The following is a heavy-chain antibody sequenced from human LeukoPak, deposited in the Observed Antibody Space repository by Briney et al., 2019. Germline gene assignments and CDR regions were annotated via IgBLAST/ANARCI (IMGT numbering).Heavy chain of an antibody. CDR3: ARDRSSGWPGTFDY. V-gene: IGHV3-21*06. CDR1: GFTFSSYS. D-gene: IGHD6-19*01. CDR2: ISSSSSYI. Sequence: GGSLRLSCAASGFTFSSYSMNWVRQAPGKGLEWVSSISSSSSYIYYADSVKGRFTISRDNAKNSLYVQMSSLRAEDTAVYYCARDRSSGWPGTFDYWGQGTLVTVSS. J-gene: IGHJ4*02.